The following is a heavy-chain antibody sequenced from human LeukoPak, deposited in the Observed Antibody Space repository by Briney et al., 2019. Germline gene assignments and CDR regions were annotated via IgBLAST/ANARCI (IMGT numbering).Heavy chain of an antibody. D-gene: IGHD1-26*01. CDR2: ISYDEINQ. J-gene: IGHJ4*02. CDR3: ARGPAANSGNYYVGDY. Sequence: GGSLRLSCASSGFTFRSFGMHWVRQAPANALEWVAFISYDEINQYYADSVKGRFTISRDNSKNTLYLEMNSLGAEDTAVYYCARGPAANSGNYYVGDYWGQGALFTAS. V-gene: IGHV3-33*08. CDR1: GFTFRSFG.